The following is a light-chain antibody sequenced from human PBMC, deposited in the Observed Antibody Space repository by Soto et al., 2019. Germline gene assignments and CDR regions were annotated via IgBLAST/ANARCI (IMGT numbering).Light chain of an antibody. J-gene: IGLJ2*01. V-gene: IGLV3-1*01. CDR3: QAWDSSAVI. Sequence: SYELTQSPSVSVSPGQTASITCSGDKLGDKYACWYQQKPGQSPVLVIYQDTKRPSGIPERFSGSSSGNTATLTISGTQAMDEADYYCQAWDSSAVIFGGGTKVTVL. CDR1: KLGDKY. CDR2: QDT.